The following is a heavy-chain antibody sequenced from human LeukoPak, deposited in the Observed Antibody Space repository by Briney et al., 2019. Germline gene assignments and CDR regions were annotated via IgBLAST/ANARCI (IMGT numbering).Heavy chain of an antibody. CDR3: ARVSTSRSWFDP. J-gene: IGHJ5*02. Sequence: SSETLSLTCTVSGGSITSNNYYWSWIRQPPGKGLEWIGYIYYSGITYYNPSLKSRVSVSGDTSKNQFSLRLSSVTAADTAVYYCARVSTSRSWFDPWGQGTLVTVSS. V-gene: IGHV4-30-4*01. CDR2: IYYSGIT. CDR1: GGSITSNNYY. D-gene: IGHD1-14*01.